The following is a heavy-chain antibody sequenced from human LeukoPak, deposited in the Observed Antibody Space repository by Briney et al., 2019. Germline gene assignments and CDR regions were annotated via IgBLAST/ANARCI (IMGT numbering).Heavy chain of an antibody. D-gene: IGHD5-18*01. J-gene: IGHJ3*02. V-gene: IGHV3-53*01. Sequence: QSGGSLRPSCAASGFSVSSDYMSWVRQAPGKGLEWVSIIYSGGSTYYADSVKGRFTISRDNSKNTLYLQMNSLRAEDTAVYYCARLNRAMVLAFDIWGQGTMVTVSS. CDR2: IYSGGST. CDR3: ARLNRAMVLAFDI. CDR1: GFSVSSDY.